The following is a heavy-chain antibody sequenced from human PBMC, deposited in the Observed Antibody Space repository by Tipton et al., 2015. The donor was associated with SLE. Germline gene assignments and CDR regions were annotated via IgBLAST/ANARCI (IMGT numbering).Heavy chain of an antibody. CDR2: IIPIFGTA. CDR3: ARVKEQLVQNAFDI. V-gene: IGHV1-69*05. J-gene: IGHJ3*02. CDR1: GGTFSSYA. D-gene: IGHD6-13*01. Sequence: QLVQSGSELKKPGSSVKVSCKASGGTFSSYAISWVRQAPGQGLEWMGGIIPIFGTANYAQKFQGRVTITTDESTSTAYMELSSLRSEDTAVYYCARVKEQLVQNAFDIWGQGTMVTVSS.